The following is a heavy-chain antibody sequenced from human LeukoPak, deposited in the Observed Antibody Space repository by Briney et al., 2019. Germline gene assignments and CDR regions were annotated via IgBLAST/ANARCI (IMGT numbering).Heavy chain of an antibody. J-gene: IGHJ3*02. CDR3: ARDRLITMVRGRAFDI. CDR1: GYTFTSYG. Sequence: ASVKVSCKASGYTFTSYGISWVRQAPGQGLGWMGWISAYNGNTNYAQKLQGRVTMTTDTSTSTAYMELRSLRSDDTAVYYCARDRLITMVRGRAFDIWGQGTMVTVSS. D-gene: IGHD3-10*01. V-gene: IGHV1-18*01. CDR2: ISAYNGNT.